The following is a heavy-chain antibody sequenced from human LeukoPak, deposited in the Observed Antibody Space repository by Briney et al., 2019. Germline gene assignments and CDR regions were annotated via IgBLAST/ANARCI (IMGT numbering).Heavy chain of an antibody. J-gene: IGHJ4*02. Sequence: SVKVSCKASRFTFTSSAVQGVRQARGQRLEWIGWIVVGSGNTNYAQKFQERVTITRDMSTSTAYMELSSLRSEDTAVYYCAASRPVLGAPRKYFDYWGQGTLVTVSS. D-gene: IGHD1-26*01. V-gene: IGHV1-58*01. CDR2: IVVGSGNT. CDR1: RFTFTSSA. CDR3: AASRPVLGAPRKYFDY.